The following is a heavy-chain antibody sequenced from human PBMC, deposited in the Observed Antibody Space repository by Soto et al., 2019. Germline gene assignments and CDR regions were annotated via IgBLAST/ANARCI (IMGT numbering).Heavy chain of an antibody. CDR1: AGSITTSY. V-gene: IGHV4-59*01. D-gene: IGHD3-22*01. Sequence: SETLSLTCTVSAGSITTSYWSWIRQPLGKALEWIGYISYRGSTNYNPSLKSRLTISIDTSKSQISLELTSMTTADTAVYYCASSGIVGREVNTWFDPWGQGTLVTVSS. CDR3: ASSGIVGREVNTWFDP. J-gene: IGHJ5*02. CDR2: ISYRGST.